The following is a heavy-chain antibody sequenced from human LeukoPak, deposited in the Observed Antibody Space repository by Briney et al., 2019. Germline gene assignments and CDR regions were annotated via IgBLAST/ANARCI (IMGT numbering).Heavy chain of an antibody. J-gene: IGHJ4*02. CDR1: GGSLSSYY. CDR3: ARASSSWYFDY. V-gene: IGHV4-59*01. Sequence: PSETLSLTCTVSGGSLSSYYWSWVRQPPGKGLEWIGYIYYSGSTNYNPSLKSRVTISVDTSKNQFSLKLSSVTAADTAVYYCARASSSWYFDYWGQGTLVTVSS. CDR2: IYYSGST. D-gene: IGHD6-13*01.